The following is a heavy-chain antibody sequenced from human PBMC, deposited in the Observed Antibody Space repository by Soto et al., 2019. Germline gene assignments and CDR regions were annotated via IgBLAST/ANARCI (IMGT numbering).Heavy chain of an antibody. Sequence: QVQLVQSGAEEKKPGASVKVSCKASGYTFTSYAMHWVRQAPGQRLEWMGWINAGNGNTKYSQKFQGRVTITRDTSAGTGYIELSRLRSEGTAVYLFSGSGLGYPDYWGQGTLVTVSS. V-gene: IGHV1-3*05. CDR2: INAGNGNT. CDR1: GYTFTSYA. CDR3: SGSGLGYPDY. J-gene: IGHJ4*02. D-gene: IGHD5-18*01.